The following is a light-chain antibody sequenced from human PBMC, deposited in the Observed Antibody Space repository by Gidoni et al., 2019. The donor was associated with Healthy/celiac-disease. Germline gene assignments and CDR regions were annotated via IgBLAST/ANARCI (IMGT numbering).Light chain of an antibody. CDR2: KAS. CDR3: QQYNSYSPT. V-gene: IGKV1-5*03. Sequence: DIQMTQSPSTLSASVGDRVTITCRASQSISSWLAWYQQEPGKAPKLLIYKASSLESGVPSRFSGSGSGTEFTLTISSLQPDDFATYYCQQYNSYSPTFGQXAKVEIK. J-gene: IGKJ1*01. CDR1: QSISSW.